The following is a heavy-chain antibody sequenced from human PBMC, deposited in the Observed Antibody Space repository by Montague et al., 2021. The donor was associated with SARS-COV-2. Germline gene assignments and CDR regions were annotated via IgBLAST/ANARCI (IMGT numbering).Heavy chain of an antibody. CDR1: GGSITRNNW. J-gene: IGHJ5*02. CDR3: ASLGGVPRGWFDP. Sequence: SETLSLTCAVSGGSITRNNWWTWIRQPPGKGLAWIGELFHTGRTNYNPSLKSRVTISLDKSKNQFSSLLKSVTAADTAVYYCASLGGVPRGWFDPWGQGTLVTVSS. D-gene: IGHD3-3*01. V-gene: IGHV4-4*02. CDR2: LFHTGRT.